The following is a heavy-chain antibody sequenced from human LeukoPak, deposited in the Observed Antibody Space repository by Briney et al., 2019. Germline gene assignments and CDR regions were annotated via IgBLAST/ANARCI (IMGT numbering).Heavy chain of an antibody. CDR1: GGSISSYY. D-gene: IGHD3-10*01. CDR3: GRGDI. J-gene: IGHJ3*02. Sequence: SETLSPTCTVSGGSISSYYWSWIRQPPGKGLEWIGHIYYSGSTNYNPSLKSRVTISVDTSKNQFSLKLSSVTAADTAVYYCGRGDIWGRGTMVTVSS. CDR2: IYYSGST. V-gene: IGHV4-59*08.